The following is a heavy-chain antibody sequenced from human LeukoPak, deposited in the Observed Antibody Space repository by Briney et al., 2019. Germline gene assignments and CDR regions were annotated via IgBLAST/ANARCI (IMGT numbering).Heavy chain of an antibody. V-gene: IGHV4-39*07. CDR2: MYYSGST. CDR1: GGSISSTSYF. Sequence: SETLSLTCTVSGGSISSTSYFWGWIRQPPGKGLEWIGSMYYSGSTYHNPSLKSRVSISVDTSKNQFSLKLSSVSAADTAVYYCARESIYFDWLLFFDYWGQGTLVTVSS. CDR3: ARESIYFDWLLFFDY. J-gene: IGHJ4*02. D-gene: IGHD3-9*01.